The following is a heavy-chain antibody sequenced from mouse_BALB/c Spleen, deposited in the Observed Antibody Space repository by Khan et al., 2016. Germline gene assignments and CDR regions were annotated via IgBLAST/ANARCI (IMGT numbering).Heavy chain of an antibody. D-gene: IGHD2-1*01. Sequence: EVQLQESGPGLVKPSQSLSLTCTVTGYSITSDYAWNWIRQFPGNKLEWMGYISYSGSTSYNPSLKSRISFTRDTSKNQFFLQLHSVTTEDTATYYCAGNEAAWFAYWGQGTLVTVSA. CDR3: AGNEAAWFAY. CDR2: ISYSGST. CDR1: GYSITSDYA. V-gene: IGHV3-2*02. J-gene: IGHJ3*01.